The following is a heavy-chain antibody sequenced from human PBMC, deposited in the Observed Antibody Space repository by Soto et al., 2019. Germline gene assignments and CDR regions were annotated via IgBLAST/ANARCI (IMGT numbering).Heavy chain of an antibody. CDR2: LYPGDADT. CDR3: ARQYVVVQAAMWANYYYYGMDI. J-gene: IGHJ6*02. CDR1: GYSSTSYW. D-gene: IGHD2-2*01. V-gene: IGHV5-51*01. Sequence: GESRKISSKGSGYSSTSYWIGWVRQMPGKVLEWMGILYPGDADTRYSLTFRGQVALSADTPISTAYLQRSSLKASDTALYYCARQYVVVQAAMWANYYYYGMDIWGQGTTVTVSS.